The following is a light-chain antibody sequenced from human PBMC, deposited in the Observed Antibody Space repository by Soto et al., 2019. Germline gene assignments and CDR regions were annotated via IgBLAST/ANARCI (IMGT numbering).Light chain of an antibody. CDR3: QQYNNWPFPGT. J-gene: IGKJ1*01. Sequence: EIVMTQSPATLSVSPGERATLSCRASQSVSSNLAWYQQKPGQAPRLLIYGASTGATGIPARFSGSGSGTEFTLTISSLQSEDFAVYYCQQYNNWPFPGTFGQGTKVEIK. V-gene: IGKV3D-15*01. CDR2: GAS. CDR1: QSVSSN.